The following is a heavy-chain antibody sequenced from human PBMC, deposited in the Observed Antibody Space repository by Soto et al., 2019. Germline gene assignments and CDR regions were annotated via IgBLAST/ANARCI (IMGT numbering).Heavy chain of an antibody. J-gene: IGHJ4*02. CDR3: ARVGEYTDSAFDY. CDR1: GFTFSIYG. Sequence: GGSLRLSCAASGFTFSIYGMNWVRQAPGKGLEWVSSISTSSIYIYYADSVEGRFTISRDNAKNSLYLQMNSLRAEDTAVYYCARVGEYTDSAFDYWGQGTPVTVYS. V-gene: IGHV3-21*01. CDR2: ISTSSIYI. D-gene: IGHD3-10*01.